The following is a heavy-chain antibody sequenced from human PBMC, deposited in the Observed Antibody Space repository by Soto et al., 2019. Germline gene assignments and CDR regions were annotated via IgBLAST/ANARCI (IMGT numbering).Heavy chain of an antibody. CDR1: GGTFSSYA. J-gene: IGHJ3*02. Sequence: QVQLVQSGAEVKKPGSSVKVSCKASGGTFSSYAISWVRQAPGQGLEWMGGIIPIFGTANYAQKVQGRVTITADEATSTAYMELSSLRSEDTAVYYCATPASRDGYNPIGNGDAFDIWGQGTMVTVSS. CDR3: ATPASRDGYNPIGNGDAFDI. CDR2: IIPIFGTA. V-gene: IGHV1-69*01. D-gene: IGHD5-12*01.